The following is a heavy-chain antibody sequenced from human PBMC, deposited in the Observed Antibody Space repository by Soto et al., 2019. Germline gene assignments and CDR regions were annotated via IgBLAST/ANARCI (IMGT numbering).Heavy chain of an antibody. Sequence: ASVKVSCKASGYTFTSYDINWVRQATGQGLEWMGWMNPNSGNTGYAQKFQGRVTMTRNTSISTAYMELSSLRSEDTAVYYCARGPQLGMGRGFDYWGQGTLVTVSS. CDR3: ARGPQLGMGRGFDY. D-gene: IGHD7-27*01. J-gene: IGHJ4*02. CDR2: MNPNSGNT. V-gene: IGHV1-8*01. CDR1: GYTFTSYD.